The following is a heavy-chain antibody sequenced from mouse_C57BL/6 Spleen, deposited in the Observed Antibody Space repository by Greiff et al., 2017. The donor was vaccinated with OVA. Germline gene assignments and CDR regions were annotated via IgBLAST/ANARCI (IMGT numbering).Heavy chain of an antibody. V-gene: IGHV1-52*01. CDR3: AGGGLTGGDS. CDR2: IDPSDSET. CDR1: GYTFTSYW. Sequence: QVQLKQPGAELVRPGSSVKLSCKASGYTFTSYWMHWVKQRPIQGLEWIGNIDPSDSETHYNQKFKDKATLTVDKSSSTAYMQLSSLTSEDSAVYYGAGGGLTGGDSGGQGTTLTVSS. D-gene: IGHD4-1*01. J-gene: IGHJ2*01.